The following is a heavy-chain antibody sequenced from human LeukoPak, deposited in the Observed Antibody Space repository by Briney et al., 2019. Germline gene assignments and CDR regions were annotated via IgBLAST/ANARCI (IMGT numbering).Heavy chain of an antibody. CDR3: ARIRNYYDSSGCPFDY. CDR1: GYTFTGYY. J-gene: IGHJ4*02. CDR2: INPNSGGT. D-gene: IGHD3-22*01. V-gene: IGHV1-2*06. Sequence: ASVKVSCKASGYTFTGYYMHWVRQAPGQGLEWMGRINPNSGGTNYAQKFQGRVTMTRDTSISTAYMELSRLRSDDTAVYYCARIRNYYDSSGCPFDYWGQGTLVTVSS.